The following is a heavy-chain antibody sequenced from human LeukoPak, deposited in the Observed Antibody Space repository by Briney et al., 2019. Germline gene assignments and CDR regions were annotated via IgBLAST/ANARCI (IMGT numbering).Heavy chain of an antibody. V-gene: IGHV3-23*01. CDR1: RFSFSSYA. CDR3: AKDHWDY. CDR2: ISSSGDNA. J-gene: IGHJ4*02. D-gene: IGHD1-1*01. Sequence: GGSLRLSCAASRFSFSSYAMSWVRQAPGKGLEWVSGISSSGDNAYYADSVKGRFTISRDNSKNTLYLQMSSLRAEDTAVYYCAKDHWDYWGQGTLVTVSS.